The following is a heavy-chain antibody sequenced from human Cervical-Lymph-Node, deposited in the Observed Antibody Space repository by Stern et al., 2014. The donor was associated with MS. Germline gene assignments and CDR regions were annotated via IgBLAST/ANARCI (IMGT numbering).Heavy chain of an antibody. V-gene: IGHV1-18*01. J-gene: IGHJ3*02. CDR1: GYTFTSYG. CDR2: ISVNKGNK. Sequence: VQLVESGAEVKKPGASVKVSCKASGYTFTSYGISWVRQAPGQGLEWMGWISVNKGNKNYAQKVQGRVTMTRDNTTSTAYMELRSLRSDDTAVYYCARGLLGSENAFEIWGQGTMVTVSS. D-gene: IGHD2-15*01. CDR3: ARGLLGSENAFEI.